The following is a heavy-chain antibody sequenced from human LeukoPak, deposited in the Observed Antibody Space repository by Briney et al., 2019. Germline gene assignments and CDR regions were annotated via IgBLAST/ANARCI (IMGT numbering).Heavy chain of an antibody. J-gene: IGHJ4*02. CDR2: INHSGST. Sequence: SETLSLTCAVYGGSFSGYYWSWIRQPPGKGLEWIGEINHSGSTNYNPSLKSRVTISVDTSKNQFSLKLSSVTAADTAVYYCASQFGVRYFDYWGQGILVTVSS. D-gene: IGHD3-10*01. CDR1: GGSFSGYY. V-gene: IGHV4-34*01. CDR3: ASQFGVRYFDY.